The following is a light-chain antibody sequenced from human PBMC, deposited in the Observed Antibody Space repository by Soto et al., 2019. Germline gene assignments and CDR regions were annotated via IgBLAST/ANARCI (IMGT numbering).Light chain of an antibody. CDR2: KAS. Sequence: DIQMTQSPSTLSASVGDRVTITCRASQYISSGLAWYQQKPGKAPKLLIYKASSLESGVPSRFSGSGSGTEFALTISRLQPDDFATYYCQQYNSQRTFGQGTKVEIK. CDR3: QQYNSQRT. CDR1: QYISSG. J-gene: IGKJ1*01. V-gene: IGKV1-5*03.